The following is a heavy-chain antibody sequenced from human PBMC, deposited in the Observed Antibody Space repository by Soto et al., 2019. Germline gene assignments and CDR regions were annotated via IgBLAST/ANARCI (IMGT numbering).Heavy chain of an antibody. D-gene: IGHD2-2*01. CDR1: GDSVASNSAA. J-gene: IGHJ6*02. CDR2: TYYRSKWYN. Sequence: PSQTLSLTCAISGDSVASNSAAWNWIRQSPSRGLEWLGRTYYRSKWYNDYAVSVKSRITLNPDTSKNQFSLQLNSVTPEDTAVYFCAREDIVVVPAAGAYYYYGMDVWGQGTTVTVSS. CDR3: AREDIVVVPAAGAYYYYGMDV. V-gene: IGHV6-1*01.